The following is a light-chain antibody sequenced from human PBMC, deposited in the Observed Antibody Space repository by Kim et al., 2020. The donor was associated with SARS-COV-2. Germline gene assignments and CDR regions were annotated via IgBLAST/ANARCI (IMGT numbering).Light chain of an antibody. Sequence: EIVLTQSPGTLSLSLGERATLSCRASQSVSSSFLAWYQQKPGQAPRLLIYGASSRATGIPDRFSGSGSGTDFTFTISRLEPEDFAVYYCQQYGSSPRTFGQGTKLEI. CDR3: QQYGSSPRT. V-gene: IGKV3-20*01. CDR2: GAS. J-gene: IGKJ2*01. CDR1: QSVSSSF.